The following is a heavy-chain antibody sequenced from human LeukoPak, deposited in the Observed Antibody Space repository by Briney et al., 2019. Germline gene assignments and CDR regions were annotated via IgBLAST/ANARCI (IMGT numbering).Heavy chain of an antibody. J-gene: IGHJ5*02. CDR1: GFTFSSYG. Sequence: PGGSLRLSCAASGFTFSSYGMSWVRQAPGKGLEWVSAISGSGGSTYYADSVKGRFTISRDNAKNSLYLQMNSLRAEDTAVYYCARDNTRAAGENWFDPWGQGTLVTVSS. V-gene: IGHV3-23*01. D-gene: IGHD3-10*01. CDR3: ARDNTRAAGENWFDP. CDR2: ISGSGGST.